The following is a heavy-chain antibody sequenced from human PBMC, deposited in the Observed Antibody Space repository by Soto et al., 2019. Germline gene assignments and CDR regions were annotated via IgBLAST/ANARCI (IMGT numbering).Heavy chain of an antibody. CDR3: ARSPPGGYHYYYGMDV. CDR1: GFTFSSYD. V-gene: IGHV3-13*04. Sequence: PGGSLRLSCAASGFTFSSYDMQWVRQATGKGLEWVSAIGTAGDTYYPGSVKGRFTISRENAKNSLYPQMNSLRAGDTAVYYCARSPPGGYHYYYGMDVWGQGTTVTVSS. D-gene: IGHD3-22*01. J-gene: IGHJ6*02. CDR2: IGTAGDT.